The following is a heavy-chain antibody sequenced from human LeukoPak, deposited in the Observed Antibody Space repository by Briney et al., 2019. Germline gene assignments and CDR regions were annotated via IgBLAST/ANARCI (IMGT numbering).Heavy chain of an antibody. Sequence: GGSLRPSCAASGFTFSSYGMHWVRQAPGKGLEWVAVISYDGSNKYYADSVKGRFTISRDNSKNTLYLQMNSLRAEDTAVYYCAKPSESSGPTPDAFDIWGQGTMVTVSS. CDR1: GFTFSSYG. CDR3: AKPSESSGPTPDAFDI. CDR2: ISYDGSNK. D-gene: IGHD3-22*01. J-gene: IGHJ3*02. V-gene: IGHV3-30*18.